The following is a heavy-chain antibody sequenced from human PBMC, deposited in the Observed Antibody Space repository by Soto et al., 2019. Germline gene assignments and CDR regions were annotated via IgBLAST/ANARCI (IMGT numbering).Heavy chain of an antibody. CDR2: ISYDGSNK. Sequence: GGSLRLSCAASGFTFSSYAMHWVRQAPGKGLEWVAVISYDGSNKYYADSVKGRFTISRDNSKNTLYLQMNSLRAEDTAVYYCERDRLTGNDAFDIWGQGTMVTVSS. CDR1: GFTFSSYA. CDR3: ERDRLTGNDAFDI. J-gene: IGHJ3*02. V-gene: IGHV3-30*04. D-gene: IGHD7-27*01.